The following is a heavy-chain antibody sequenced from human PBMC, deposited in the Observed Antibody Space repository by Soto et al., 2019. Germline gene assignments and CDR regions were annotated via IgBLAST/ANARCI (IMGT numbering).Heavy chain of an antibody. CDR1: GFTFRSYV. CDR2: TSYDGSNK. J-gene: IGHJ4*02. D-gene: IGHD1-1*01. Sequence: QVQLVESGGGVVQPGASLRLSCVGSGFTFRSYVIHWVRQGPGKGLEWVALTSYDGSNKYYDDSVKGRFTISRVKSRDTGGSDMGRPRLHGTGFYFLGACGTTGGLDVWGQGTLVSVSS. CDR3: GACGTTGGLDV. V-gene: IGHV3-30*05.